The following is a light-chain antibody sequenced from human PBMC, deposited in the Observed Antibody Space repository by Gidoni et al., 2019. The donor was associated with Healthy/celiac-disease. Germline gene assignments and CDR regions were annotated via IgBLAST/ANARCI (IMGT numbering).Light chain of an antibody. CDR1: QSVSSN. CDR2: GAS. V-gene: IGKV3-15*01. CDR3: QQYNNWPLT. J-gene: IGKJ4*01. Sequence: EIVMTQSPATLSVSPGERATLSCRASQSVSSNLAWYQQKPGQAPRRLIYGASTRATGIPALFSGSGSGTEFTLTISSLQSEDFAVYYCQQYNNWPLTFGGGTKVEIK.